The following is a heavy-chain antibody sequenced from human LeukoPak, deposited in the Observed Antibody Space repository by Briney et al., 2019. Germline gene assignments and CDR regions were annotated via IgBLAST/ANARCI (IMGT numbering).Heavy chain of an antibody. CDR1: GFTFSSYG. D-gene: IGHD2-2*01. V-gene: IGHV3-30*02. J-gene: IGHJ4*02. CDR2: IRYDGSNK. Sequence: GGSLRLSCAASGFTFSSYGMHWVRQAPGKGLEWVAFIRYDGSNKYYADSVKGRFTISRDNSKNTLYLQMNSLRAEDTAVYYCASLVVPAAIDSGRNYWGQGTLVTVSS. CDR3: ASLVVPAAIDSGRNY.